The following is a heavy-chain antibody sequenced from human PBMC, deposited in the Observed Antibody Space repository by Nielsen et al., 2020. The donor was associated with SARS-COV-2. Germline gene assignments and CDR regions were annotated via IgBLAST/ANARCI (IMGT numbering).Heavy chain of an antibody. D-gene: IGHD3-3*01. CDR1: GYTFAIYG. CDR2: ISPYNGNT. CDR3: ARDWSIFVDYYGMDV. J-gene: IGHJ6*02. Sequence: ASVKVSCKASGYTFAIYGISWVRQAPGQGLEWMGWISPYNGNTNYAQKLQGRVTMTTDTSTTTAYMELRSLRSDDTAVYYCARDWSIFVDYYGMDVWGQGTTVTVSS. V-gene: IGHV1-18*01.